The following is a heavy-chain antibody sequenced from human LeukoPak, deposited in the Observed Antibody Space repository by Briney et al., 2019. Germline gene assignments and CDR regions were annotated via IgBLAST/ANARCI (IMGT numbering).Heavy chain of an antibody. CDR1: GFTFSNAW. Sequence: GGSLRLSCAASGFTFSNAWLNWVRQAPGKGLEWVGHIKSKTDGGTTDYSAPVKGRFTISRDDSKNTLFLQMNSLKTEDTAVYYCTLPWGSGTYYDYWGQETLVTASS. D-gene: IGHD3-10*01. V-gene: IGHV3-15*01. CDR3: TLPWGSGTYYDY. CDR2: IKSKTDGGTT. J-gene: IGHJ4*02.